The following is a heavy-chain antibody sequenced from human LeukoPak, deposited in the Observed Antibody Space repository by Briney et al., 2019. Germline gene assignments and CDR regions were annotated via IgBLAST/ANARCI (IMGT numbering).Heavy chain of an antibody. CDR1: GGSLSSGDYY. V-gene: IGHV4-30-4*02. CDR2: IYYSGST. Sequence: SDTLSLTCTVSGGSLSSGDYYGSWIRQPPGKGLEWIGYIYYSGSTYYNPSLKSRVTISVDTSKNQFSLKLSSVTAADTAVYYCATQAGGSGSFIIDYWGQGTLVTVSS. D-gene: IGHD3-10*01. CDR3: ATQAGGSGSFIIDY. J-gene: IGHJ4*02.